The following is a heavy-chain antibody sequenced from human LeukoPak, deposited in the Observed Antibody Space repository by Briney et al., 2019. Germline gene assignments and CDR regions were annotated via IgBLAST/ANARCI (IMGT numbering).Heavy chain of an antibody. CDR3: ARVVIGDYYYYGMDV. CDR1: GFTFSNYA. Sequence: EGSLRLSCEASGFTFSNYAMHWVRQAPGKGLEWVAVTSYDGSNKYYADSVKGRFTISRDNSKNTLYLQMNSLRAEDTAVYYCARVVIGDYYYYGMDVWGQGTTVTVSS. J-gene: IGHJ6*02. CDR2: TSYDGSNK. V-gene: IGHV3-30-3*01. D-gene: IGHD3-10*01.